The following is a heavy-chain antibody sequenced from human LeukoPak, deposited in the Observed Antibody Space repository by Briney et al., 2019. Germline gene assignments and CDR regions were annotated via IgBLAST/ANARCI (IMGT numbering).Heavy chain of an antibody. CDR1: GGSISSYY. CDR3: GRLALTYYYDSSGVPGIFDY. V-gene: IGHV4-59*01. CDR2: IYYSGST. J-gene: IGHJ4*02. Sequence: ASETLSLTCTVSGGSISSYYWSWIRQPPGKGLEWIGYIYYSGSTNYNPSLKSRVTISVDTSKNQFSLKLSSVTAADTAVYYCGRLALTYYYDSSGVPGIFDYWGQGTLVTVSS. D-gene: IGHD3-22*01.